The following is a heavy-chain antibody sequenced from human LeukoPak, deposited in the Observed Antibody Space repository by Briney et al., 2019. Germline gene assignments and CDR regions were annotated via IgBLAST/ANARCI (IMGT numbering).Heavy chain of an antibody. CDR3: TPGDWDY. J-gene: IGHJ4*02. V-gene: IGHV3-23*01. CDR1: GFTFSSYS. CDR2: ISSSGGSP. D-gene: IGHD7-27*01. Sequence: GGSLRLSCAASGFTFSSYSMNWVRQAPGKGLEWVSAISSSGGSPYYADSVKGRFTISRDNSKNTLYLQMNSLRAEDTAVYYCTPGDWDYWGQGTLVTVSS.